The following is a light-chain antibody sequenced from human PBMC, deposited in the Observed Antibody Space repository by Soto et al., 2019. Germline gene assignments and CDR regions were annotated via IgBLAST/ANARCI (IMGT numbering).Light chain of an antibody. V-gene: IGKV3-15*01. CDR1: QSVSYN. J-gene: IGKJ4*01. CDR2: GAF. CDR3: QQYKNWPPLT. Sequence: EIVMTQSPATLSVSPGETATLSCRASQSVSYNLAWYQQKPGQGPRLLIYGAFTRATGIPARFSGSGSGTDFTLTISSLHSEDFAVYYCQQYKNWPPLTFGGGTKVEIK.